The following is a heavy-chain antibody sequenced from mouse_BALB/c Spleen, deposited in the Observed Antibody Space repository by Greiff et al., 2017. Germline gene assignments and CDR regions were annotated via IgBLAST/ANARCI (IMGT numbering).Heavy chain of an antibody. Sequence: EVQLQESGAELVKPGASVKLSCTASGFNIKDTYMHWVKQRPEQGLEWIGRINPANGNTKYDPKFQGKATITADTSSNTAYLQLSSLTSEDTAVYYCARYDYDGGIAYWGQGTLVTVSA. CDR1: GFNIKDTY. V-gene: IGHV14-3*02. D-gene: IGHD2-4*01. CDR3: ARYDYDGGIAY. CDR2: INPANGNT. J-gene: IGHJ3*01.